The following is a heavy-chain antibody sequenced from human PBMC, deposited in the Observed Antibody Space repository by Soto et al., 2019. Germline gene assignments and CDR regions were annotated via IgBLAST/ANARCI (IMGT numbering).Heavy chain of an antibody. CDR2: IYYSGST. CDR3: ARDLNYDFWSGYLGSYYYGMDV. D-gene: IGHD3-3*01. CDR1: GGSISSGDYY. V-gene: IGHV4-31*03. J-gene: IGHJ6*02. Sequence: SETLSLTCTVSGGSISSGDYYWSWIRQHPGKGLEWIGYIYYSGSTYYNPSLKSRVTISVDTSKNQFSQKLSSVTAADTAVYYCARDLNYDFWSGYLGSYYYGMDVWGQGTTVTVSS.